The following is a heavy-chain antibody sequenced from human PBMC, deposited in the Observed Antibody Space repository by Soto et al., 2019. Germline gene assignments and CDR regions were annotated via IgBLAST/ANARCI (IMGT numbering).Heavy chain of an antibody. D-gene: IGHD5-12*01. J-gene: IGHJ6*02. CDR1: GFTFSSYG. CDR2: ISGSGGST. V-gene: IGHV3-23*01. CDR3: AKDRSGYDGGMDV. Sequence: PGGSLRLSCAASGFTFSSYGMHWVRQAPGKGLEWVSAISGSGGSTYYADSVKGRFTISRDNSKNTLYLQMNSLRAEDTAVYYCAKDRSGYDGGMDVWGQGTTVTVSS.